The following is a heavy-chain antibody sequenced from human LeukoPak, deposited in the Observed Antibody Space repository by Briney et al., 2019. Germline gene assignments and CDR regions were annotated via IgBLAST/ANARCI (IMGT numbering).Heavy chain of an antibody. V-gene: IGHV3-49*04. D-gene: IGHD2-2*01. CDR3: TRAPHPRCSSSGCYLDY. CDR2: IQAKAYGGAT. Sequence: LTGRSLRLSCSTSGFTFGDYAMSWVRQAPGKGLEWVGFIQAKAYGGATKYAASVNGRFSISRDDSQSIANLQMNDLKTEDTAVYYCTRAPHPRCSSSGCYLDYWGQGTLVMVSS. CDR1: GFTFGDYA. J-gene: IGHJ4*02.